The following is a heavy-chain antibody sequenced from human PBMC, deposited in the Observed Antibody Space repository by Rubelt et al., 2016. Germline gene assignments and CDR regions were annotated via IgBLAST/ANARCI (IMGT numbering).Heavy chain of an antibody. Sequence: EVQLVESGGGLVQPGRSLRLSCAASGFTVSSNYMSWVRQAPGKGLEWVSVIYSGGSTYYADSVKGRFTISRENSKTTLFLQMNSLRAEDTAVYYCARDRKVGVAVADGYYGMDVWGQGTTVTVSS. D-gene: IGHD6-19*01. CDR1: GFTVSSNY. V-gene: IGHV3-66*01. CDR2: IYSGGST. J-gene: IGHJ6*02. CDR3: ARDRKVGVAVADGYYGMDV.